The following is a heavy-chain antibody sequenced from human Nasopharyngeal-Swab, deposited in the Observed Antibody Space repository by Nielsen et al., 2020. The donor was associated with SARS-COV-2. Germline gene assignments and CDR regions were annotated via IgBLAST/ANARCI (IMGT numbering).Heavy chain of an antibody. CDR2: ISGSGRTT. D-gene: IGHD3-3*01. Sequence: GESLKISCAASGFTFRDYEMNWIRQAPGKGLHWVAYISGSGRTTYYADSVKGRFSISRDNAKNSVFLQMNSLSVEDTAVYYCAKTAISYNWFDPWGQGTLVTVSP. V-gene: IGHV3-48*03. J-gene: IGHJ5*02. CDR3: AKTAISYNWFDP. CDR1: GFTFRDYE.